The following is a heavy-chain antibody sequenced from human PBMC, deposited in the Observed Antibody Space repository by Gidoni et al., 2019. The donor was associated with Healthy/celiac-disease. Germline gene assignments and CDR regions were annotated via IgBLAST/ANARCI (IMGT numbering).Heavy chain of an antibody. D-gene: IGHD6-13*01. V-gene: IGHV1-69*01. CDR3: ARAPRIAAAGTYLYYFDY. J-gene: IGHJ4*02. Sequence: QVQLVQSGAEVKKPGSSVQVSCKASGGTFRSYAISWVRQAPGPGLEWMGGIIPICGTANYAQKVQGRVTITADESTSTAYMELSSLRSEDTAVYYCARAPRIAAAGTYLYYFDYWGQGTLVTVSS. CDR2: IIPICGTA. CDR1: GGTFRSYA.